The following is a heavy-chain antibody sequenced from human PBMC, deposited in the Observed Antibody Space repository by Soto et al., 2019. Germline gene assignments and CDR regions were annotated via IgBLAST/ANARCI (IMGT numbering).Heavy chain of an antibody. CDR1: GFTFSSYA. CDR3: AKDLGTDDFWSAYYTYYYMDG. D-gene: IGHD3-3*01. CDR2: ISGSGDNT. Sequence: EVQLLESGGGLVQPGGSLRLSCAASGFTFSSYALNWVRQAPGKGLEWVSVISGSGDNTYYADSVKGRFTISRDNSKNTLYLQMNRLRAEDTAVYYCAKDLGTDDFWSAYYTYYYMDGWGKGTTVTVSS. J-gene: IGHJ6*03. V-gene: IGHV3-23*01.